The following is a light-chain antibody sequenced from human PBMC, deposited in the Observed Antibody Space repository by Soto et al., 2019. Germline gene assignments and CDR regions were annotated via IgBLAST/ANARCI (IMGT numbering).Light chain of an antibody. CDR1: VSNIGSSS. V-gene: IGLV1-44*01. Sequence: QAVVTQPPSASGTPGQRVTISCSGGVSNIGSSSVNWYQQLPGTAPRLLIQSDNQRLSGVPDRFSGSRSGTSASLAVSGLQSEDEGVYYCAAWDDSLNGPLFGGGTKLTVL. J-gene: IGLJ3*02. CDR3: AAWDDSLNGPL. CDR2: SDN.